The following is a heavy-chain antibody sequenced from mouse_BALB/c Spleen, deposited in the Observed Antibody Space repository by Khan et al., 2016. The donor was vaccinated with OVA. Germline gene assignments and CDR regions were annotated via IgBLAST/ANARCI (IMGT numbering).Heavy chain of an antibody. CDR1: GYTFTTYT. V-gene: IGHV1-4*01. J-gene: IGHJ3*01. CDR2: IIPSNDYT. CDR3: VRVGAYYRSDGWFAY. D-gene: IGHD2-14*01. Sequence: VQLQESGAELARPGASVKMSCKASGYTFTTYTIHWVKQRPGQGLEWIGYIIPSNDYTNYNQKFKDRATLTADKYSSTAYMQLSSLTSEDSAVYYCVRVGAYYRSDGWFAYWGQGTLVTVSA.